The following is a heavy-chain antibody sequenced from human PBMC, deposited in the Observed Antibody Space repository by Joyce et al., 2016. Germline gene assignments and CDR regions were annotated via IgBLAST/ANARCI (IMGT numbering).Heavy chain of an antibody. V-gene: IGHV3-48*02. J-gene: IGHJ1*01. CDR2: INTSSSTI. D-gene: IGHD3-22*01. CDR1: GFRFSDYS. CDR3: TRDDGVYFYDSRGYYQH. Sequence: EVQLVESGGGLVQPGGSLRLSCAASGFRFSDYSLNWVRQAAGKGLGWVSYINTSSSTIYYADSVKGRFTISRDNARNSLYLQMNSLRDEDTAVYYCTRDDGVYFYDSRGYYQHWGQGTLVTVSS.